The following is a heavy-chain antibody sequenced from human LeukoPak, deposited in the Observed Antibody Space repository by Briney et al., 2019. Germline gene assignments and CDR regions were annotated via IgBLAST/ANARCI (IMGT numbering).Heavy chain of an antibody. V-gene: IGHV4-59*08. D-gene: IGHD2-15*01. CDR1: GGPISNYY. Sequence: SETLSLTCTVSGGPISNYYWSWIRQPPGKGLEWIGYIYSSGSTNYNPSLESRVTISVDTSKNQFSLKLSSVTAADTALYYCARHGSSRSPLNYWGQGTLVTVSS. J-gene: IGHJ4*02. CDR3: ARHGSSRSPLNY. CDR2: IYSSGST.